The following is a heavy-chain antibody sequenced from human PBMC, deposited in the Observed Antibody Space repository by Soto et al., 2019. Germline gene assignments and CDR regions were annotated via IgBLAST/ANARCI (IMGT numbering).Heavy chain of an antibody. CDR2: INAGNGNT. Sequence: ASVKVSCKASGYTFTSYAMHWVRQAPGQRLELMGWINAGNGNTKYSQKFQGRVTITRDTSASTAYMELSSLRSEDTAVYYCASSNLHLRYFDWLSDRFDYWGQGTLVTVSS. CDR1: GYTFTSYA. CDR3: ASSNLHLRYFDWLSDRFDY. J-gene: IGHJ4*02. V-gene: IGHV1-3*01. D-gene: IGHD3-9*01.